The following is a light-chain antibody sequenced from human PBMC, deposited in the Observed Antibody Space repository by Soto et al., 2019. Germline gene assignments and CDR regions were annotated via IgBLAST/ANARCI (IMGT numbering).Light chain of an antibody. Sequence: EIVLTQSPTTLSLSPGDIATLSFSASQSVRSNLAWYQQKPGQSPRLLIYGASTRATGIPARFSGSGSGTEFTLTISSLQSEDFAVYYCQQYHKWPPFTFGGGTKVDIK. CDR1: QSVRSN. CDR3: QQYHKWPPFT. V-gene: IGKV3-15*01. J-gene: IGKJ4*01. CDR2: GAS.